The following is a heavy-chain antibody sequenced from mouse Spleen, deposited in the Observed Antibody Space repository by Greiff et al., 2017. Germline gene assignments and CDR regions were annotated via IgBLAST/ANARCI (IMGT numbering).Heavy chain of an antibody. CDR1: GYTFTDYV. V-gene: IGHV1-77*01. D-gene: IGHD1-2*01. J-gene: IGHJ2*01. CDR3: ARVGYGYDY. Sequence: VKVVESGPELVKPGASVKMSCKASGYTFTDYVISWVKQRTGQGLEWIGEIYPGSGSTYYNEKFKGKATLTADTSSSTAYMQLSSLTSEDSAVYFCARVGYGYDYWGQGTTLTVSS. CDR2: IYPGSGST.